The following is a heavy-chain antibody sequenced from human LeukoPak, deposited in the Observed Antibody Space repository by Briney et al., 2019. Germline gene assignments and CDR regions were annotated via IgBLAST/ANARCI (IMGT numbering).Heavy chain of an antibody. Sequence: PGRSLRLSRAASGFTFSSYGMHWVRQAPGKGLEWVAVIWYDGSNKYYADSVKGRFTISRDNSKNTLYLQMNSLRAEDTAVYYCARDMQPYYYDSSGYLDYWGQGTLVTVSS. J-gene: IGHJ4*02. V-gene: IGHV3-33*01. CDR3: ARDMQPYYYDSSGYLDY. CDR2: IWYDGSNK. CDR1: GFTFSSYG. D-gene: IGHD3-22*01.